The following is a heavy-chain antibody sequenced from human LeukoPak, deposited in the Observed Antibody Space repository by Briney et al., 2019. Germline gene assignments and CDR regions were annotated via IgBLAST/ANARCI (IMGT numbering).Heavy chain of an antibody. Sequence: GASLRLSCAASGFTFSSYSMNWVRQAPGKGLEWVSSISSSSSYIYYADSVKGRFTISRDNAKNSLYLQMNSLRAEDTAVYYCAREIDNWNDLPYFDYWGQGTLVTVSS. CDR3: AREIDNWNDLPYFDY. J-gene: IGHJ4*02. CDR2: ISSSSSYI. CDR1: GFTFSSYS. V-gene: IGHV3-21*01. D-gene: IGHD1-1*01.